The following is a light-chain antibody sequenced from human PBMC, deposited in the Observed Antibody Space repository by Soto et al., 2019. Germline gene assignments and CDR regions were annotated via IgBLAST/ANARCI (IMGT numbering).Light chain of an antibody. Sequence: EIVLTQSPGTLSLSPGERATLSCRASQSVSSSYLAWYQKKPGQAPRLLIYGASSRATGIPDRFSGSGSGTDFTLTISRLEPEDFAVYYCQQYGSSPRTFGHGPKLEIK. CDR2: GAS. CDR3: QQYGSSPRT. V-gene: IGKV3-20*01. CDR1: QSVSSSY. J-gene: IGKJ2*01.